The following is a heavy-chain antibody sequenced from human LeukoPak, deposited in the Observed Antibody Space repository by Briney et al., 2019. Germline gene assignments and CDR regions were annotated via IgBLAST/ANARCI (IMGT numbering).Heavy chain of an antibody. CDR1: GFTFSGSA. CDR2: IRSKANSYAT. J-gene: IGHJ6*02. V-gene: IGHV3-73*01. Sequence: GGSLRLSCAASGFTFSGSAMHWVRQASGKGLEWVGRIRSKANSYATAYAASVKGRFTISRDDSKNTAYLQMNSLKTEDTAVYYCTSPHGDYYYYYGMDVWGQGTTVTVSS. D-gene: IGHD4-17*01. CDR3: TSPHGDYYYYYGMDV.